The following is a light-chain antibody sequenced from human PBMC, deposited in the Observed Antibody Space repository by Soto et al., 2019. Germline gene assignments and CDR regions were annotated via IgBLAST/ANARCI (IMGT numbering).Light chain of an antibody. CDR3: QQYGNLPFT. CDR2: DAS. J-gene: IGKJ3*01. CDR1: QDISNY. V-gene: IGKV1-33*01. Sequence: DIQMTQSPSSLSASVGDRVTITCQASQDISNYLNWYQQKPGKAPKLLIYDASNLETVVPSRFSGSGSGTDFTFSISSLQPEDIASYYCQQYGNLPFTFGPVTKVDIK.